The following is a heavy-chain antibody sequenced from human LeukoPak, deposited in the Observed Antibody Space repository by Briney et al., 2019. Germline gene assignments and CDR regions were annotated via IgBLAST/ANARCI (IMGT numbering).Heavy chain of an antibody. CDR3: TSAYSSGWYDLWDY. V-gene: IGHV3-73*01. J-gene: IGHJ4*02. Sequence: GGSLRLSCAASGFTFSGSAMYWVRQASGKGLEWVGRIRSKANSYATAYAASVKGRFTISRDDSKNTAYLQMNSLKTEDTAVYYCTSAYSSGWYDLWDYWGQGTLVTVSS. CDR2: IRSKANSYAT. CDR1: GFTFSGSA. D-gene: IGHD6-19*01.